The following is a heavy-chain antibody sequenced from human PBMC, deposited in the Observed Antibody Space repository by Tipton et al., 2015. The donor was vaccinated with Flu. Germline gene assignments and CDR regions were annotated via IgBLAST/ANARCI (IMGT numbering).Heavy chain of an antibody. CDR1: GGSISSYY. J-gene: IGHJ4*02. Sequence: TLSLTCTVSGGSISSYYWSWIRQPAGKGLEWIGRIYTSGSTSYNPSLKSRVTMSVDTSKNQFSLKLSSVTAADTAVYYCARDAQEHCSSSSSCSEFDYLGQGTLVTAFS. CDR2: IYTSGST. CDR3: ARDAQEHCSSSSSCSEFDY. D-gene: IGHD2-2*01. V-gene: IGHV4-4*07.